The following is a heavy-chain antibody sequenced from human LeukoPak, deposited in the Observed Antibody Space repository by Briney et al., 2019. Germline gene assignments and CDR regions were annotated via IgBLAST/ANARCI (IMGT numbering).Heavy chain of an antibody. V-gene: IGHV4-34*01. J-gene: IGHJ4*02. Sequence: PSETLSLTGAVYGGSFSGYYWSWIRQPPGKGLEWIGEINHSGSTNYNPSLKSRVTISVDTSKNQFSLKLSSVTAADTAVYYCARGGYSYGRRLFDYWGQGTLVTVSS. CDR1: GGSFSGYY. CDR3: ARGGYSYGRRLFDY. CDR2: INHSGST. D-gene: IGHD5-18*01.